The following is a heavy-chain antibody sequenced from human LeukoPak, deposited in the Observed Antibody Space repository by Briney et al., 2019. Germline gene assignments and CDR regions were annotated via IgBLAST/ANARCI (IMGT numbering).Heavy chain of an antibody. Sequence: GGSLRLSCAASGFTFSSYWMSWVRQAPGKGLEWVANIKQDGSEKYYVDSVKGRFTISRDNAKNSLYLQMNSLRAEDTAVYYCARVVGATRYSYYYYYMDVWGKGTTVTISS. CDR2: IKQDGSEK. V-gene: IGHV3-7*01. CDR3: ARVVGATRYSYYYYYMDV. D-gene: IGHD1-26*01. J-gene: IGHJ6*03. CDR1: GFTFSSYW.